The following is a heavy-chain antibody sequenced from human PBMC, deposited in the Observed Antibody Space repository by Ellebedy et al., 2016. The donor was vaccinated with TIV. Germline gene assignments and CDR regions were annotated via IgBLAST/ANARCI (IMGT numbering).Heavy chain of an antibody. CDR2: INAGNGYT. J-gene: IGHJ4*02. V-gene: IGHV1-3*01. Sequence: AASVKVSCKASGYTFTSYAIHWVRQAPGQRLEWMGWINAGNGYTEYSQKFQGGVTITRATSESTAYMELSSLRSEDTAVYYGARDCPDTVMVTFDYWGQGTLVTVSS. CDR3: ARDCPDTVMVTFDY. D-gene: IGHD5-18*01. CDR1: GYTFTSYA.